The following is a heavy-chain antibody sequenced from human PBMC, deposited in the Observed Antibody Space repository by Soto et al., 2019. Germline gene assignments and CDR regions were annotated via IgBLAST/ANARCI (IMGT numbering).Heavy chain of an antibody. J-gene: IGHJ3*01. V-gene: IGHV3-9*01. CDR3: AKDIYDILTGYSRGDGLDL. CDR1: GFKFDDYA. CDR2: ISWKSGSM. Sequence: EVQLVESGGDLVQPGRSPRLACTASGFKFDDYAMHWVRQAPGKGLEWVSGISWKSGSMNYADSVKGRFTISRDNAKNSLYLQMNSLRSEDTALYYCAKDIYDILTGYSRGDGLDLWGHGTMVTVSS. D-gene: IGHD3-9*01.